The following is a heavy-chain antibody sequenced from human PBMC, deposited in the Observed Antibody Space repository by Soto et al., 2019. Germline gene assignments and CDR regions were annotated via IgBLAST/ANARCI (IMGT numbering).Heavy chain of an antibody. CDR3: AKDPDSDYYYYYGMDV. Sequence: GGSLRLSCAASGFTFSSYAMSWVRQAPGKGLEWVSAISGSGGSTYYADSVKGRFTISRDNSKNTLYLQMNSLRAEDTAVYYCAKDPDSDYYYYYGMDVWGQGTTVTVSS. CDR2: ISGSGGST. D-gene: IGHD2-21*01. CDR1: GFTFSSYA. J-gene: IGHJ6*02. V-gene: IGHV3-23*01.